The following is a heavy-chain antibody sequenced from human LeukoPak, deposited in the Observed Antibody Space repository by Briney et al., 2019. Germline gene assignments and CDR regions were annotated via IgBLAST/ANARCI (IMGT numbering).Heavy chain of an antibody. CDR3: ARAAVRGANWFDP. CDR1: GGSISSSKW. J-gene: IGHJ5*02. V-gene: IGHV4-4*02. CDR2: IYHSGST. Sequence: SGTLSLTCAVSGGSISSSKWWSWVRQPPGKGLEWVGEIYHSGSTNYNPSLKSRVTISVDKSSNQFSLKLSSVTAADTAVYYCARAAVRGANWFDPWGQGTLVTVSS. D-gene: IGHD3-10*01.